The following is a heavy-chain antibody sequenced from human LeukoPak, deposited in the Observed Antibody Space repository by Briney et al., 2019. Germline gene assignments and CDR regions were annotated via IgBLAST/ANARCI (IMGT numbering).Heavy chain of an antibody. V-gene: IGHV4-39*01. CDR2: IYSSGST. Sequence: SETLSLTCTVSGASISGSGYYWGWIRQPPGKGLEWIGSIYSSGSTYYNASLQSRVTISIETSKNQISLRLNSVTAADTAMHYCAKSGGYGLIDYWGQGTLVTVSS. D-gene: IGHD1-26*01. CDR3: AKSGGYGLIDY. CDR1: GASISGSGYY. J-gene: IGHJ4*02.